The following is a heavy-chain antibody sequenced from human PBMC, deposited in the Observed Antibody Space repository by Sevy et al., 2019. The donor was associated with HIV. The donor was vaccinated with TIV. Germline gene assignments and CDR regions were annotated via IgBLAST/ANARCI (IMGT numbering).Heavy chain of an antibody. Sequence: ASVKVSCKASRYTFTGYYMHWVRQAPGQGLEWMGRINPNSGGTNYAQKFQGRVTMTRDTSISTAYMELSRLRSDDTAVYYCARMDYYGSGVLGYYYGMDVWGQGTTVTVSS. V-gene: IGHV1-2*06. CDR1: RYTFTGYY. CDR2: INPNSGGT. D-gene: IGHD3-10*01. CDR3: ARMDYYGSGVLGYYYGMDV. J-gene: IGHJ6*02.